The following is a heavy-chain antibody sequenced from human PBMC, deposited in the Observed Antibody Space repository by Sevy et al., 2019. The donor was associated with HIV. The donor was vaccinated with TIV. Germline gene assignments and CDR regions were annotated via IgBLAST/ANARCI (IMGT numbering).Heavy chain of an antibody. CDR2: FSAGGYT. J-gene: IGHJ4*02. V-gene: IGHV3-23*01. Sequence: GGSLRLSCAASGFTFSAYAMAWVRQAPGKGLEWVSVFSAGGYTYYADSVKGRFTISRDNSKNTVYLQMNSLRAEETAIYYCAKDLGETTVRVFYFDHWGQGTLVTVSS. CDR1: GFTFSAYA. CDR3: AKDLGETTVRVFYFDH. D-gene: IGHD1-1*01.